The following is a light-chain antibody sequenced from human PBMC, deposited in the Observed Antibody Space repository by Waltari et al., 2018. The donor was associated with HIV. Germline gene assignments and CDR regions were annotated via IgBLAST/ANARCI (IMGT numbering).Light chain of an antibody. Sequence: QSALTQPASVSGFPGQSITISCTGSGSAVGSYNYVSWYPQHPGKAPKLLIYDVSKRPSGVSNRFSGSKSGNTASLTISGLQAEDEADYYCCSYAGSNTYLFGTGTEVTVL. CDR2: DVS. V-gene: IGLV2-23*02. CDR1: GSAVGSYNY. CDR3: CSYAGSNTYL. J-gene: IGLJ1*01.